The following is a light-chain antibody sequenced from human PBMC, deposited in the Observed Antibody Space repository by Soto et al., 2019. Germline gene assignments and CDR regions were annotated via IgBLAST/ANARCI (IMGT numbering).Light chain of an antibody. CDR3: AAWDDSLNAVL. V-gene: IGLV1-44*01. J-gene: IGLJ2*01. Sequence: QSVLTQPPSASGTPGQRVTFSCSGGSSNIGSNVVNWYQQLPGTAPKLLIYSDNQRTSGVPARFSGSKSGASASLAINGLQSEDEADYYCAAWDDSLNAVLFGGGTKLTVL. CDR2: SDN. CDR1: SSNIGSNV.